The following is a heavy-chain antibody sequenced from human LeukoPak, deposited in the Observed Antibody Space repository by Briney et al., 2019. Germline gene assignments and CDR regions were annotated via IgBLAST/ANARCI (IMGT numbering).Heavy chain of an antibody. J-gene: IGHJ4*02. CDR3: ATGTTVTTAFDY. Sequence: GRSLRLSCAASGFTFSSYGMHWVRQAPGKGLEWVAVIWYDGSNKYYADSVKGRFTISRDNSKNTLYFQMNSQRAEDTAVYYCATGTTVTTAFDYWGQGTLVTVSS. CDR1: GFTFSSYG. D-gene: IGHD4-17*01. CDR2: IWYDGSNK. V-gene: IGHV3-33*01.